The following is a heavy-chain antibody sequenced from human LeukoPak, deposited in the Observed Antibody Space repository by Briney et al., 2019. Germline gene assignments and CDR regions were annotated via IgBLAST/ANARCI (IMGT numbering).Heavy chain of an antibody. CDR3: ARGWGLDESSGYSENIFDY. D-gene: IGHD3-22*01. V-gene: IGHV4-59*01. Sequence: PSETLSLTCTVSGGSISSYYWSWIRQPPGKGLEWIGYIYYSGSTNYNPSLKSRVTISVGTSKNQFSLKLRSVTAADTAVYYCARGWGLDESSGYSENIFDYWGQGTLVTVSS. J-gene: IGHJ4*02. CDR2: IYYSGST. CDR1: GGSISSYY.